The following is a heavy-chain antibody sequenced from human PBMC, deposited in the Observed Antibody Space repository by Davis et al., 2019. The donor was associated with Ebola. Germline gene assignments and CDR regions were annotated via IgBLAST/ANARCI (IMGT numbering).Heavy chain of an antibody. D-gene: IGHD2-2*01. J-gene: IGHJ3*02. CDR2: VSGNNGKT. CDR1: GYSFTHYS. CDR3: AREISVAVPGVMKEAFDI. Sequence: ASVKVSCKASGYSFTHYSFSWVRQAPGQGLEWMGWVSGNNGKTDYAQKFQGSVTMTTDTSTSTAYMELRSLTSDDTAVYYCAREISVAVPGVMKEAFDIWGQGTVVTVSS. V-gene: IGHV1-18*01.